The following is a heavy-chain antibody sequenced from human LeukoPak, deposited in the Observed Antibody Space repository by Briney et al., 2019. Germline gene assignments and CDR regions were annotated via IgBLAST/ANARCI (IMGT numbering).Heavy chain of an antibody. Sequence: ASVKVSCKASGYSFTSYGISWVRQAPGQGLEWMGWISTHNANTNYALKLQGRVTPTTDTSTNTAYMELKSLRSDDTAVYYCAREECSIGVCYPSGYWGQGTLVTVSS. D-gene: IGHD2-8*01. CDR3: AREECSIGVCYPSGY. CDR1: GYSFTSYG. J-gene: IGHJ4*02. CDR2: ISTHNANT. V-gene: IGHV1-18*01.